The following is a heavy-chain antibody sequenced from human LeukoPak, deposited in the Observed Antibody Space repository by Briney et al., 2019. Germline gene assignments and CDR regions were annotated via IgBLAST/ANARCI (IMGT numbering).Heavy chain of an antibody. V-gene: IGHV1-46*01. D-gene: IGHD3-22*01. CDR3: ARDRQDYYDSSGSMYSFDY. CDR1: GYTFTNNF. Sequence: ASVKVSCKASGYTFTNNFMHWVRQAPGQGLEWIGIINPSGDNTWYAQKFQGRVTMTRDMATSTDYLEVSRLRSDDTAVYYCARDRQDYYDSSGSMYSFDYWGQGTLVTVSS. CDR2: INPSGDNT. J-gene: IGHJ4*02.